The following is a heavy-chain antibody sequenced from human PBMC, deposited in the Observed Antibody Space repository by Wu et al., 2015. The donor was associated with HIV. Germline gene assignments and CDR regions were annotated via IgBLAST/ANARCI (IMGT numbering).Heavy chain of an antibody. CDR3: ARNVPLLGQT. V-gene: IGHV1-69*12. J-gene: IGHJ4*02. CDR2: VIPMFRKA. D-gene: IGHD3-10*02. CDR1: DESFSNYA. Sequence: QVQVLQSEAEMKKPGSSVKISCEVSDESFSNYAIHWVRQVPGQGLEWLGGVIPMFRKAKYAQTFKGRLNIAAEEASTTVFMELRRLTSGDTAFYFCARNVPLLGQTWGRGT.